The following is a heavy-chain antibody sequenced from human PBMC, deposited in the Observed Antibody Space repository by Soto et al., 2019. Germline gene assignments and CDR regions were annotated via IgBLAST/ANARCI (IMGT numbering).Heavy chain of an antibody. D-gene: IGHD6-6*01. CDR3: ARSNAPRTPDGFDY. CDR1: GGSISSSSYY. J-gene: IGHJ4*02. CDR2: IYHSGST. Sequence: LSLTCTVSGGSISSSSYYWGWIRQPPGKGLEWIGEIYHSGSTNYNPSLKSRVTISVDKSKNQFSLKLSSVTAADTAVYYCARSNAPRTPDGFDYWGQGTQVTVSS. V-gene: IGHV4-39*07.